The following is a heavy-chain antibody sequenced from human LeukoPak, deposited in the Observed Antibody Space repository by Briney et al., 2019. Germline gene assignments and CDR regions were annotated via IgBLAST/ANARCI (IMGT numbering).Heavy chain of an antibody. V-gene: IGHV3-30*02. Sequence: PGGSLRLSCAASGFTFDDYAMHWVRQAPGEGLEWVAYIRHDESKTFYADSVKGRFTISRDNSKNTLYLQMHSLRAEDTALYYCAKPVIPSAYQGTYYMDVWGKGTTVTVSS. CDR2: IRHDESKT. J-gene: IGHJ6*03. CDR1: GFTFDDYA. D-gene: IGHD3-16*01. CDR3: AKPVIPSAYQGTYYMDV.